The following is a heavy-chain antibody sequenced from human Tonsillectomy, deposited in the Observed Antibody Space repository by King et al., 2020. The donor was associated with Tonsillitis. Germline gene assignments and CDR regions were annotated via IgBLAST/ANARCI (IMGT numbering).Heavy chain of an antibody. V-gene: IGHV1-69*09. CDR1: GGIFSAYA. CDR2: IIPLLGIA. D-gene: IGHD2-15*01. J-gene: IGHJ6*03. CDR3: ARDAGYCSGGSCFGYYYYYMDV. Sequence: QLVQSGAELKKPGSSVKVSCKASGGIFSAYAISWVRQAPGQGLEWMGRIIPLLGIANYAQKFQGRVTITADKSTSTAYMELSSLRSEDTAVYYCARDAGYCSGGSCFGYYYYYMDVWGKGTTVTVSS.